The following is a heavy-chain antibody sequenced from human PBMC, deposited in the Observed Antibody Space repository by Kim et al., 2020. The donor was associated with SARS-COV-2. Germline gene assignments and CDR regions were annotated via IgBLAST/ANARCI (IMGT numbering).Heavy chain of an antibody. Sequence: GESLKISCKASGYSFTSYWITWVRQIPGRGLEWMGRIDPSDSYANYSPSFQGHVTISADKSITTAYLQWSSLKASDTAIYYCARHRSTYGSDFWGQGTLVTVSS. CDR1: GYSFTSYW. D-gene: IGHD5-18*01. CDR2: IDPSDSYA. CDR3: ARHRSTYGSDF. J-gene: IGHJ4*02. V-gene: IGHV5-10-1*01.